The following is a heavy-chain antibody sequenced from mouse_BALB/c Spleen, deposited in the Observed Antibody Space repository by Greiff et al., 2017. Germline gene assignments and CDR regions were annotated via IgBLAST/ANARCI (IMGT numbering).Heavy chain of an antibody. D-gene: IGHD1-1*01. CDR3: ARSFYYYGSSPFYWYFDV. CDR1: GYTFSSYW. Sequence: QVQLKESGAERMKPGASVKISCKATGYTFSSYWIEWVKQRPGHGLEWIGEILPGSGSTNYNEKFKGKATFTADTSSNTAYMQLSSLTSEDSAVYYCARSFYYYGSSPFYWYFDVWGAGTTVTVSS. J-gene: IGHJ1*01. CDR2: ILPGSGST. V-gene: IGHV1-9*01.